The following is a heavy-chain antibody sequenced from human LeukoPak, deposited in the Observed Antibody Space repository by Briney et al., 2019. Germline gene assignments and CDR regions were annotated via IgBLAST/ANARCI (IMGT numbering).Heavy chain of an antibody. D-gene: IGHD6-13*01. J-gene: IGHJ4*02. CDR1: XXYX. CDR2: IIPIFGTA. Sequence: XXYXXXXVXXXPGXXLEWMGGIIPIFGTANYAQKFQGRVTITADKSTSTAYMELSSLRSEDTAVYYCARDYSSSWYFDPWGQGTLVTVSS. V-gene: IGHV1-69*06. CDR3: ARDYSSSWYFDP.